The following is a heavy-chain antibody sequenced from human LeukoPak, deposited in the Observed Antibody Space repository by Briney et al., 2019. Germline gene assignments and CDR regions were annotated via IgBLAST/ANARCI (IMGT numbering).Heavy chain of an antibody. V-gene: IGHV3-33*01. CDR1: GFTFSNYG. D-gene: IGHD3-9*01. Sequence: PGGSLRLSCAASGFTFSNYGMHWVRQAPGKGLEWVALIGYDGSNKYYPDSLKGRFTISRDNSKNTLYLQMNSLRAEDTAVYYCARDRYFDSSYGMDVWGQGTLVTVSS. J-gene: IGHJ6*02. CDR3: ARDRYFDSSYGMDV. CDR2: IGYDGSNK.